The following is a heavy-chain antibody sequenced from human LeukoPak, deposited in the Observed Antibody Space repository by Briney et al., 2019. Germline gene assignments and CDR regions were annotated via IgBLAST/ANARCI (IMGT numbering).Heavy chain of an antibody. D-gene: IGHD1-26*01. CDR3: ARVIVGASRSGAFDI. V-gene: IGHV4-59*01. Sequence: XXXHXGXGLEXXXYIYYSGSTNYNPSLKSRVTISVDTSKNQFSLKLSSVTAADTAVYYCARVIVGASRSGAFDIWGQGTMVTVSS. CDR2: IYYSGST. J-gene: IGHJ3*02.